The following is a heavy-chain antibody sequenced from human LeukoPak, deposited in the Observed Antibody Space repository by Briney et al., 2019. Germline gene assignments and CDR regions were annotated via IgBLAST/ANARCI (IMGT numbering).Heavy chain of an antibody. CDR2: IYYSGST. J-gene: IGHJ4*02. V-gene: IGHV4-30-4*01. D-gene: IGHD3-22*01. CDR1: GGSISSGDYY. Sequence: SETLSLTCTVSGGSISSGDYYWSWIRQPPGKGLEWIGYIYYSGSTYYNPSLKSRVTISVDTSKNQFSLKLSSVTAADTAVYYCARAGYYYDSSGYYYEPPHLGYWGQGTLVTVSS. CDR3: ARAGYYYDSSGYYYEPPHLGY.